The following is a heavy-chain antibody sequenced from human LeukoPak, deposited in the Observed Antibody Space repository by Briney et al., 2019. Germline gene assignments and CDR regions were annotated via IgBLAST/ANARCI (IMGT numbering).Heavy chain of an antibody. V-gene: IGHV3-20*04. Sequence: GGSLRLSCAASGFTFSIYAMHWVRQAPGKGLEWVFGINWNGGSTGYADSVKGRFTISRDNAKNSVYLQMNSLRAEDTALHYCARDYEWDKSDAFDIWGQGTMVTVSS. CDR2: INWNGGST. J-gene: IGHJ3*02. CDR1: GFTFSIYA. CDR3: ARDYEWDKSDAFDI. D-gene: IGHD1-26*01.